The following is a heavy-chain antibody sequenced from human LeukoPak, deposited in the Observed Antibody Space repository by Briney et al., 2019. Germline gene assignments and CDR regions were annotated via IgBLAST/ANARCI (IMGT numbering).Heavy chain of an antibody. CDR1: GYTFTSYY. Sequence: ASVKVSRKASGYTFTSYYMHWVRQAPGQGLEWMGIINPSGGSTSYAQKFQGRVTMTRDTSTSTVYMELSSLRSEDTAVYYCARDLVGYYDSSGQPLDYWGQGTLVTVSS. CDR3: ARDLVGYYDSSGQPLDY. V-gene: IGHV1-46*01. D-gene: IGHD3-22*01. CDR2: INPSGGST. J-gene: IGHJ4*02.